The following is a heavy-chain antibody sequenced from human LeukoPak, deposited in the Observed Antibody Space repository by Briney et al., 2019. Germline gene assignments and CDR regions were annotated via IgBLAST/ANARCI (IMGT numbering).Heavy chain of an antibody. V-gene: IGHV3-48*01. CDR2: ITSSSSTI. Sequence: GGSLRLSCAASGFTFTSYSMNWVRQAPGKGLEWVSYITSSSSTIYYADFAKGRFTISRDSSKNTLYLQMNSLRAEDTAVYYCARDLNRYFDYWGQGTLVTVSS. CDR3: ARDLNRYFDY. J-gene: IGHJ4*02. CDR1: GFTFTSYS.